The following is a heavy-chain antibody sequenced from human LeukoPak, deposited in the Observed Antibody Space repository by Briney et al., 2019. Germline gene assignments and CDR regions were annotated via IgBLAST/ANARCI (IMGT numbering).Heavy chain of an antibody. Sequence: SVKVSCKASGGTFSSYAISWVRQAPGQGLEWMGGIIPIFGTANYAQKFQGRVTITADESTSTAYMELNSLRSEDTAVYYCARPAYCGGDCHSLPYYYYGMDVWGQGTTVTVSS. CDR1: GGTFSSYA. J-gene: IGHJ6*02. CDR2: IIPIFGTA. CDR3: ARPAYCGGDCHSLPYYYYGMDV. D-gene: IGHD2-21*02. V-gene: IGHV1-69*13.